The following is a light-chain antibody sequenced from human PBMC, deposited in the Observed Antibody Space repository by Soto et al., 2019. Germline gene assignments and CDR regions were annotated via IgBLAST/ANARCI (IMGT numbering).Light chain of an antibody. CDR1: RSNIGAGYD. CDR2: ANS. Sequence: QSVLTQPPSVSGAPGQRVTISCTGSRSNIGAGYDVHWYQQLPRTAPKLLIYANSNRPSGVPDRFSGSKSGTSASLAITGLQAEDAADYYCSSYTSSSTLDVVFGGGTKLTVL. CDR3: SSYTSSSTLDVV. V-gene: IGLV1-40*01. J-gene: IGLJ2*01.